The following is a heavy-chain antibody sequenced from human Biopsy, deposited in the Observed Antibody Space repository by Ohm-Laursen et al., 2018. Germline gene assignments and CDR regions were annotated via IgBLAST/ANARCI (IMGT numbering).Heavy chain of an antibody. J-gene: IGHJ5*02. CDR1: GYSIIPSGPEN. CDR2: IHHAQSA. D-gene: IGHD6-19*01. V-gene: IGHV4-61*01. CDR3: ASGGQWPRSHLNWFDP. Sequence: SQTLSLTCTLSGYSIIPSGPENWSWIRQPPGKGLEWIGYIHHAQSATYSPSLKSRVTISVDTSKNQFSLKMTSVTAADTAVYYCASGGQWPRSHLNWFDPWGQGTLVTVSS.